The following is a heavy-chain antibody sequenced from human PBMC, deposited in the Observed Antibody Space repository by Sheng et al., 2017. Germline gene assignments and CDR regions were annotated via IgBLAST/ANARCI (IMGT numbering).Heavy chain of an antibody. D-gene: IGHD4-17*01. CDR2: IYYSGST. CDR3: SVTPDGVRAGDY. CDR1: GDSISTNSYY. J-gene: IGHJ4*02. V-gene: IGHV4-39*07. Sequence: QLQLQESGPGLVKPSETLSLTCAVSGDSISTNSYYWGWIRQPPGKGLESIGSIYYSGSTYYNPSLKSRVSISLDTSKNQFSLKLSSVTAADTAVYYCSVTPDGVRAGDYWGRGNAGHRLL.